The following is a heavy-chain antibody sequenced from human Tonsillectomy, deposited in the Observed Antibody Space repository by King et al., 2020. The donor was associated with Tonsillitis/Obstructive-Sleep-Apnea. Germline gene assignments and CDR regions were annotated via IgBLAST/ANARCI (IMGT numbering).Heavy chain of an antibody. V-gene: IGHV4-59*12. CDR2: IYYSGST. CDR1: GGSISSYY. Sequence: QPQESGQGLVKPSETLSLTCTVSGGSISSYYWSWIRQPPGKGLEWIGYIYYSGSTNYNPSLKSRVTISVDTSKNQFSLKLRSVTAADTAVYYCARETIFGVVTLFDYWGQGTLVTVSS. CDR3: ARETIFGVVTLFDY. J-gene: IGHJ4*02. D-gene: IGHD3-3*01.